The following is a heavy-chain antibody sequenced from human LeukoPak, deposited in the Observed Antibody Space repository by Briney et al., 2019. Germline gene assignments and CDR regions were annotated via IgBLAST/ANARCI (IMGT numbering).Heavy chain of an antibody. CDR3: ARSGYSSSWYLDY. D-gene: IGHD6-13*01. CDR2: IYPGDSDT. V-gene: IGHV5-51*01. J-gene: IGHJ4*02. CDR1: GYSFTSYW. Sequence: KVSCKGSGYSFTSYWIGWVRQMPGKGLEWMGIIYPGDSDTRYSPSFQGQVTISADKSISTAYLQWSSLKASDTAMYYCARSGYSSSWYLDYWGQGTLVTVSS.